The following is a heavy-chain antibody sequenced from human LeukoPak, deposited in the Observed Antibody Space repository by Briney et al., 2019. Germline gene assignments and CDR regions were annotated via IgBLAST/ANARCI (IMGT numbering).Heavy chain of an antibody. J-gene: IGHJ4*02. CDR2: IYHSGST. CDR1: GFTFSHYN. D-gene: IGHD3-22*01. CDR3: ARWGRYDSSGYYYIGRGYFHY. Sequence: GSLRLSCAASGFTFSHYNMNWVRQAPGKGLEWIGSIYHSGSTYYNPSLKSRVTISVDTSKNQFSLKLSSVTAADTAVYYCARWGRYDSSGYYYIGRGYFHYWGQRTLVTVSS. V-gene: IGHV4-38-2*01.